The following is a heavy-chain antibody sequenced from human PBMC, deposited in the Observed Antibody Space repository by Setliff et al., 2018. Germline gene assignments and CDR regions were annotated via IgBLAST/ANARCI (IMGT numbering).Heavy chain of an antibody. V-gene: IGHV1-69*05. J-gene: IGHJ4*02. Sequence: SVKVSCKASGGTFSSYGISWVRQAPGQGLEWMGGTIPIFGTTDYAQKFRGRVTITTDESTSTAFMQLSSLRSDDTAVYYCARSSGPRVVLAADFDYWGQGTLVTVSS. D-gene: IGHD3-9*01. CDR2: TIPIFGTT. CDR3: ARSSGPRVVLAADFDY. CDR1: GGTFSSYG.